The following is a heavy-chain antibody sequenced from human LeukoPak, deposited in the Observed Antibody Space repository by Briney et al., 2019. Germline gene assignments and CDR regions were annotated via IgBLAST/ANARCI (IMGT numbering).Heavy chain of an antibody. V-gene: IGHV5-51*01. CDR3: VRPTRDGYNGGAFDI. CDR1: GYSFTSYW. Sequence: GESLKISCKGSGYSFTSYWIGWVRQMPGKGLEWMGIIYPGDSDTRYSPSFQGQVTISADKSISTAYLQWSSLKASDTAMYYCVRPTRDGYNGGAFDIWGQGTMVTVSS. J-gene: IGHJ3*02. CDR2: IYPGDSDT. D-gene: IGHD5-24*01.